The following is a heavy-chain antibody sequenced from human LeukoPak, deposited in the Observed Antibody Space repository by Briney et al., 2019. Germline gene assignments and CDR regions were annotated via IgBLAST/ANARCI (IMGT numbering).Heavy chain of an antibody. V-gene: IGHV4-38-2*01. CDR2: IYHSGST. CDR3: ARAGVEMAAIVDY. D-gene: IGHD5-24*01. CDR1: GYSISSGYY. J-gene: IGHJ4*02. Sequence: SETLSLTCAVSGYSISSGYYWGWVRQPPGKGLEWIGSIYHSGSTYYNPSLKSRVTISVDTSKNQFSLKLSFVTAADTAVYYCARAGVEMAAIVDYWGQGTLVTVSS.